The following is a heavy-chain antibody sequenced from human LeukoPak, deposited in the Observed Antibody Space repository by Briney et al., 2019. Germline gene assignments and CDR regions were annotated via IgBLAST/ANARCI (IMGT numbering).Heavy chain of an antibody. D-gene: IGHD1-26*01. CDR2: VCDRGDKT. J-gene: IGHJ4*02. Sequence: GGSLRLSCTASGFTFSSYAMTWVRQAPGKGLEWVSAVCDRGDKTHYADSVKGRFTISRDNSKNTLYLHMISLRAEDTAIYYCAKDWSCDYWGQGTLVTVSS. CDR1: GFTFSSYA. V-gene: IGHV3-23*01. CDR3: AKDWSCDY.